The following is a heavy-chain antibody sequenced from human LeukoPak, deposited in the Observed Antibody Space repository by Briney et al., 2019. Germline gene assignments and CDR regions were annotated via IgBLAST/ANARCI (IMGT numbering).Heavy chain of an antibody. D-gene: IGHD3-22*01. CDR1: GYTLTELS. CDR3: ARMYYDSSGYYSYFDY. J-gene: IGHJ4*02. V-gene: IGHV1-24*01. Sequence: ASVKVSCKVSGYTLTELSMHWVRQAPGKGLEWMGGFDPEDGETIYAQKFQGRVTMTEDTSTSTAYMELRSLRSDDTAVYYCARMYYDSSGYYSYFDYWGQGTLVTVSS. CDR2: FDPEDGET.